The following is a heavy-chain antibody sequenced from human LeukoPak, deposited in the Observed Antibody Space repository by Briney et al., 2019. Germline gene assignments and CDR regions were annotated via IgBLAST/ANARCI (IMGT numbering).Heavy chain of an antibody. D-gene: IGHD6-19*01. V-gene: IGHV4-59*01. CDR3: ASTGYSSGFRTYYFDY. CDR1: GGSISSYY. Sequence: SETLSLTCTVSGGSISSYYWSWIRQPPGKGLEWIGYIYYSRSTNYNPSLKSRVTISVDTSKNQFSPKLSSVTAADTAVYYCASTGYSSGFRTYYFDYWGQGTLVTVSS. J-gene: IGHJ4*02. CDR2: IYYSRST.